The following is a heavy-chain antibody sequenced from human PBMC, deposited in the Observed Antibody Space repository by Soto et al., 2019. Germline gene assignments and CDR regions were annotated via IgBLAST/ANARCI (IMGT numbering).Heavy chain of an antibody. V-gene: IGHV4-30-4*01. Sequence: SETLSLTCSVSGGSISTGDNYWSWIRQSPGKGLEWIGYIYYTGNTYYNPSLESRVSISVDTSKNQFSLKLSSVTAADTAVYYCARDPFDGIDVWGQGTKVTVYS. CDR2: IYYTGNT. J-gene: IGHJ6*02. CDR3: ARDPFDGIDV. CDR1: GGSISTGDNY.